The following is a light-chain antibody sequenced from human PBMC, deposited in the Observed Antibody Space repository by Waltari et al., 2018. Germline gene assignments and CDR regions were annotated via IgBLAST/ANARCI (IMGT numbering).Light chain of an antibody. CDR2: VNN. J-gene: IGLJ3*02. CDR1: SSNIGAGFD. V-gene: IGLV1-40*01. CDR3: QSYDISLSAYV. Sequence: QSVLTQPPSLSGAPGQRVTISCAGNSSNIGAGFDVHWYQQFPGSAPRLLISVNNNRPSGVPDRFVPSKSGTSASLAVSGLQAQDEADYYFQSYDISLSAYVFGRGTKLTVL.